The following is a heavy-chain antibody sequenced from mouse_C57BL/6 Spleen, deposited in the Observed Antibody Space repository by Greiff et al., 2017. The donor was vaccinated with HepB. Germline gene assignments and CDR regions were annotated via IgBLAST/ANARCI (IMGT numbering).Heavy chain of an antibody. CDR2: IDPSDSYT. J-gene: IGHJ4*01. CDR3: ARENGKGMDY. D-gene: IGHD1-1*01. CDR1: GYTFTSYW. V-gene: IGHV1-59*01. Sequence: QVQLQQPGAELVRPGTSVKLSCKASGYTFTSYWMHWVKQRPGQGLEWIGVIDPSDSYTNYNQKFKGKATLTVDTSSSTAYMQLSSLTSEDSAVYYCARENGKGMDYWGQGTSVTVSS.